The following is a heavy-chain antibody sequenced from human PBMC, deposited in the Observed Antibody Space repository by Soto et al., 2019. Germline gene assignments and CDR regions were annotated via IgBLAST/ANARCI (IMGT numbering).Heavy chain of an antibody. D-gene: IGHD5-12*01. V-gene: IGHV4-61*01. J-gene: IGHJ6*02. CDR1: GGSVSSGSYY. CDR2: IYYSGST. Sequence: PSETLSLTCTVSGGSVSSGSYYWSWIRQPPGKGLEWIGYIYYSGSTNYNPSLKSRVTISVDTSKNQFSLKLSSVTAADTAVYYCARDRGWLRPETNYYYYGMDVWGQGTTVTVSS. CDR3: ARDRGWLRPETNYYYYGMDV.